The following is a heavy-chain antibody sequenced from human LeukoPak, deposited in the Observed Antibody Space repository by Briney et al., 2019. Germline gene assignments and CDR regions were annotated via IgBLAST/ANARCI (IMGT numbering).Heavy chain of an antibody. Sequence: ASVKVSCKASGYTFTGQFIHWVRQAPGQGLEWMGWINPNSGGTNYAQKFQGGVTMTRDMSISTAYMELRRLRSDDTAVYYCARDRNYYDSSGYSPSDYWGQGTLVTVSS. CDR3: ARDRNYYDSSGYSPSDY. J-gene: IGHJ4*02. D-gene: IGHD3-22*01. V-gene: IGHV1-2*02. CDR2: INPNSGGT. CDR1: GYTFTGQF.